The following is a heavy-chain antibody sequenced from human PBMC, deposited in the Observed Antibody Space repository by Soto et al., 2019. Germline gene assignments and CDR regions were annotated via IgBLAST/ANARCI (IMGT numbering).Heavy chain of an antibody. V-gene: IGHV3-21*01. CDR1: GFTFSSYS. D-gene: IGHD2-2*01. CDR2: ISSGSSYI. Sequence: EVQLVESGGGLVKPGGSLRLSCAASGFTFSSYSINWVRQAPGKGLEWVSSISSGSSYIYYADSVKGRFTISRDNAKNSPYLQMNSLRAEDTAVYYCARGAYCSSTSCYLYYYYGMDVWGQGTTVTVSS. J-gene: IGHJ6*02. CDR3: ARGAYCSSTSCYLYYYYGMDV.